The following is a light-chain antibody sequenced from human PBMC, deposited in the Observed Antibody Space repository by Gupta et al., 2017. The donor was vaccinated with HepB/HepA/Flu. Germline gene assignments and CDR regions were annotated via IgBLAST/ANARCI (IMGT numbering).Light chain of an antibody. V-gene: IGLV3-19*01. CDR2: GKN. Sequence: SSELTQDPAVSVALGQTVRITVQGDSLRSYYASWYQQKPGQAPVLVIYGKNNRPSGIPDRFSGSSSGNTASLTITGAQAEDEADYYCNSRDSSGNHLVFGGGTKLTVL. J-gene: IGLJ2*01. CDR3: NSRDSSGNHLV. CDR1: SLRSYY.